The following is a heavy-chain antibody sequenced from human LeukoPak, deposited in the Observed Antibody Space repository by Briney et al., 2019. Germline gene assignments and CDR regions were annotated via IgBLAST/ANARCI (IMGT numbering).Heavy chain of an antibody. Sequence: GGSLRLSCAASGFTFSSYWMHWVRQAPGKGLVWVSRISSDGSSTSYADSVKGRFTISRDNAKNTLYLQMNSLRAEDTAVYYCAREYGSSSARYYYYGMDVWGQGTTVTVSS. CDR1: GFTFSSYW. CDR3: AREYGSSSARYYYYGMDV. D-gene: IGHD6-6*01. J-gene: IGHJ6*02. V-gene: IGHV3-74*01. CDR2: ISSDGSST.